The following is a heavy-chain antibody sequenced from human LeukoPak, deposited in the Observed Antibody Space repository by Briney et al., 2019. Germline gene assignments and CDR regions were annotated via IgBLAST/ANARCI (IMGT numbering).Heavy chain of an antibody. CDR2: IYSGGST. Sequence: GGSLRLSCAASGFTVSSNYMSWVRQAPGKGLEWVSLIYSGGSTYYTDSVKGRFTISRDNSKNTLYLQMNSLRAEDTAVYYCASRDKGYYYGMDVWGQGTTVTVSS. J-gene: IGHJ6*02. CDR1: GFTVSSNY. CDR3: ASRDKGYYYGMDV. V-gene: IGHV3-66*01. D-gene: IGHD5-24*01.